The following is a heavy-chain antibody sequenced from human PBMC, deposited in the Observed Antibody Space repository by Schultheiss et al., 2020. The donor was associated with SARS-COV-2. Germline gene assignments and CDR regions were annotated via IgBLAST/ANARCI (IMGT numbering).Heavy chain of an antibody. CDR2: INHSGST. CDR1: GGSFSGYY. J-gene: IGHJ4*02. D-gene: IGHD6-13*01. CDR3: ARGAADPGSYYFDY. V-gene: IGHV4-34*01. Sequence: SETLSLTCAVYGGSFSGYYWSWIRQPPGKGLEWIGEINHSGSTNYNPSLKSRVTISVDKSKNQFSLKLSSVTAADTAVYYCARGAADPGSYYFDYWGQGTLVTVSS.